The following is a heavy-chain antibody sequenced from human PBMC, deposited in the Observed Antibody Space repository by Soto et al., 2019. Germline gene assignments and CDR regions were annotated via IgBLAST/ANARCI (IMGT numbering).Heavy chain of an antibody. CDR2: ISGGGGST. CDR3: AKDQGSSWYEIDY. J-gene: IGHJ4*02. CDR1: GFTFSNYG. V-gene: IGHV3-23*01. Sequence: GGSLRLSCAASGFTFSNYGMSWVRQAPGKGLEWVSVISGGGGSTYYADSVKGRFTISRDNSKNTLYLQMNSLRAEDTAVYYCAKDQGSSWYEIDYWGQGTLVTVSS. D-gene: IGHD6-13*01.